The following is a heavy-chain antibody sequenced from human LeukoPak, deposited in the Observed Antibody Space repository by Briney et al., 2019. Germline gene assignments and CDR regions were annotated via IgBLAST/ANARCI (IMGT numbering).Heavy chain of an antibody. CDR2: INNDGSYI. Sequence: GGSLRLSCAASGFTFSPAWMHWVRQAPGKGLEWVSRINNDGSYINYADSVKGRFTVSRDNAKNTLSLQMNSLRAEDTAVYFCARDGSAYNFDYWGQGVLVTVSS. D-gene: IGHD5-24*01. CDR3: ARDGSAYNFDY. J-gene: IGHJ4*02. CDR1: GFTFSPAW. V-gene: IGHV3-74*01.